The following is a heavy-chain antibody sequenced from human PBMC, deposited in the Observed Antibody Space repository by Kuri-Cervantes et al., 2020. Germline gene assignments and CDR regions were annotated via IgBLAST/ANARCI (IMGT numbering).Heavy chain of an antibody. CDR1: GGSFSGYY. V-gene: IGHV4-34*01. CDR3: ARVHETYDILTGYPSDYPDYYYYYMDV. CDR2: INHSGSA. D-gene: IGHD3-9*01. J-gene: IGHJ6*03. Sequence: GSLRLSCAVYGGSFSGYYWSWIRQPPGKGLEWIGEINHSGSANYNPSLKSRVTISVDTSKNQFSLKLSSVTAADTAVYYCARVHETYDILTGYPSDYPDYYYYYMDVWGKGTTVTVSS.